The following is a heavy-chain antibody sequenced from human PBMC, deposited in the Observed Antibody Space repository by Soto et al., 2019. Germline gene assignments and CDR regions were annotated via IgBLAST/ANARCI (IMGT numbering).Heavy chain of an antibody. CDR1: GFTFDDYA. J-gene: IGHJ3*02. V-gene: IGHV3-9*01. CDR2: ISWNSGSI. Sequence: GGSLRLSCAASGFTFDDYAMHWVRQAPGKGLEWVSGISWNSGSIGYADSVKGRFTISRDNAKNSLYLQMNSLRAEDTALYYCAKLWGLIAVPIWGQGTMVTVSS. CDR3: AKLWGLIAVPI. D-gene: IGHD3-16*01.